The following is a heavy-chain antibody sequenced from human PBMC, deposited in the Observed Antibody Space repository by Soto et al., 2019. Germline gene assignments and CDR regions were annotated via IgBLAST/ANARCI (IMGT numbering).Heavy chain of an antibody. J-gene: IGHJ4*02. V-gene: IGHV1-69*02. CDR1: GGTFTSYS. CDR3: VEGLRLGELSR. CDR2: INPIVGIA. Sequence: QVHLVQSGAEVKKPGSSVKVSCKASGGTFTSYSVHWVRQAPGQGLEWVGRINPIVGIANYAQKIQDRVTISADKSSSTASMELRSLRSDDTAVYYCVEGLRLGELSRWGQGTLVTVSS. D-gene: IGHD3-16*02.